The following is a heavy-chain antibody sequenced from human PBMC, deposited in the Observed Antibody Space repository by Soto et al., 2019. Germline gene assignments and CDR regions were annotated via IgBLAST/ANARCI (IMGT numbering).Heavy chain of an antibody. V-gene: IGHV3-7*04. Sequence: PGGSLRLSCAASGFTFSSYWMSWVRQAPGKGLEWVANIKQDGSEKYYVDSVKGRFTISRDNAKNSLFLQMNSLRAEDTAVYYCAGGGGITIFGVPPLSNGMDVWGQGTTVTVSS. CDR2: IKQDGSEK. J-gene: IGHJ6*02. CDR3: AGGGGITIFGVPPLSNGMDV. CDR1: GFTFSSYW. D-gene: IGHD3-3*01.